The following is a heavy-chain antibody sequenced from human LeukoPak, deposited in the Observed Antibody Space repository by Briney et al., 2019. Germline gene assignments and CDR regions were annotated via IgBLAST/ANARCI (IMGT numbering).Heavy chain of an antibody. CDR3: ARGDEYTTSP. CDR2: IKRDGGDK. J-gene: IGHJ4*02. CDR1: GFTFSNFW. Sequence: GGSLRLSCAASGFTFSNFWMSWVRQAPGKGLEWVANIKRDGGDKYYVDSVKGRFSISRDNAKNSLYLHMKSLRAEDTAVYYCARGDEYTTSPWGQGTLVTVSS. D-gene: IGHD2-2*02. V-gene: IGHV3-7*05.